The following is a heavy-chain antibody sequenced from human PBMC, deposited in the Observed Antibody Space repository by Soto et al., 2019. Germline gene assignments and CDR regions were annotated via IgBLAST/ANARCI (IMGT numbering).Heavy chain of an antibody. CDR2: FDPEDGET. J-gene: IGHJ6*02. Sequence: ASVKVSCKVSGYTLTELSMHWVRQAPGKGLEWMGGFDPEDGETIYAQKFQGRVTMTEDTSTDTAYMELSSLRSEDTAVYYCATSITMVRDNLAGLGYGMDVWGQGTTVTVSS. D-gene: IGHD3-10*01. CDR3: ATSITMVRDNLAGLGYGMDV. V-gene: IGHV1-24*01. CDR1: GYTLTELS.